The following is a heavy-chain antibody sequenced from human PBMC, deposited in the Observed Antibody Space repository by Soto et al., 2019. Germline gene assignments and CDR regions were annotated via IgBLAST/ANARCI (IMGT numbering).Heavy chain of an antibody. D-gene: IGHD6-6*01. CDR1: GSTFTGYY. Sequence: ASVKVSCKASGSTFTGYYMHWVRQAPGQGLEWMGWINPSSDGTNYAQKFQGRVTMTRDTSISTAYMELSRLRSDDTAVYYCAREYSRSSVMDLLYFYYGMGVWGQRTTVPVPS. V-gene: IGHV1-2*02. CDR2: INPSSDGT. CDR3: AREYSRSSVMDLLYFYYGMGV. J-gene: IGHJ6*02.